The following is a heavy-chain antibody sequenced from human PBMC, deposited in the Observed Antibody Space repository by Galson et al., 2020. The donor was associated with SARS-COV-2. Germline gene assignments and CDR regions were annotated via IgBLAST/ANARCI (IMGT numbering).Heavy chain of an antibody. J-gene: IGHJ6*02. V-gene: IGHV1-2*02. CDR3: ATLALPMVQIPYAVDV. CDR1: GYTFSTHF. CDR2: INPNNGRT. D-gene: IGHD3-10*01. Sequence: GESLKISCKASGYTFSTHFIHWMRQAPGQGLEWMGWINPNNGRTNFAQRFQDRVTMTRDTSITTAYMELSSLRSDDTAIYYCATLALPMVQIPYAVDVWGQGTTVTVSS.